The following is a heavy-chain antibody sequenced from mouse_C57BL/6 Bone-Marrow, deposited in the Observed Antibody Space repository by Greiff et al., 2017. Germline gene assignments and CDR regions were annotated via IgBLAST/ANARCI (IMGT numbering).Heavy chain of an antibody. CDR1: GYTFTSYW. V-gene: IGHV1-64*01. J-gene: IGHJ3*01. CDR3: AKNGYYDYDWFAY. D-gene: IGHD2-4*01. Sequence: QVQLQQPGAELVKPGASVKLSCKASGYTFTSYWMHWVKQRPGQGLAWIGMIHPNSGSTNYNEKFKSKATLTVDKSSSTAYMQLSSLTSEDSAVYYCAKNGYYDYDWFAYWGQGTLVTVSA. CDR2: IHPNSGST.